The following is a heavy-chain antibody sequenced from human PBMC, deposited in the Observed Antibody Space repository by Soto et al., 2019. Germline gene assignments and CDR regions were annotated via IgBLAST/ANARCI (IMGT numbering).Heavy chain of an antibody. CDR2: ISVYNGNT. CDR3: ARDLDGSGSYYTDY. V-gene: IGHV1-18*01. CDR1: GYMFISYG. J-gene: IGHJ4*02. Sequence: GASVKVSCKASGYMFISYGINWVRQAPGQGLEWMGWISVYNGNTKYAQNLQGRVTMTTDTSTSTAYMEMRSLTSDNTAVYYCARDLDGSGSYYTDYWGPGTLVTVSS. D-gene: IGHD3-10*01.